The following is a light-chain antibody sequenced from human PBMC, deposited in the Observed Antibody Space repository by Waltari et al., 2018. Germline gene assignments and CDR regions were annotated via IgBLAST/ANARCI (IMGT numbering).Light chain of an antibody. CDR3: QKYDFLPAT. Sequence: EIVFTQSPGTLSLSPGERATLSCKASQCVGKYLAWYQQRPGQAPRLFLYHASIRATGIPDRFSGSGSGTDFSLTISRLEPEDFAVYYCQKYDFLPATFGQGTTVEIK. J-gene: IGKJ1*01. CDR2: HAS. CDR1: QCVGKY. V-gene: IGKV3-20*01.